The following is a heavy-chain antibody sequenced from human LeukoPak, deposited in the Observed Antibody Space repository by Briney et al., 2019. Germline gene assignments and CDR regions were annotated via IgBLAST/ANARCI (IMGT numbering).Heavy chain of an antibody. CDR2: IYHSGST. V-gene: IGHV4-4*02. D-gene: IGHD6-19*01. CDR3: ARDTIAVIHYSLFFF. Sequence: SGTLSLTCAVSGGSISSNNWCCWGRQPPGKGVERIGEIYHSGSTNYNPSLKRGVTISVDTSTNQYSLMLRSVTPPGTALYYCARDTIAVIHYSLFFFCGQRTLVTVSS. J-gene: IGHJ4*02. CDR1: GGSISSNNW.